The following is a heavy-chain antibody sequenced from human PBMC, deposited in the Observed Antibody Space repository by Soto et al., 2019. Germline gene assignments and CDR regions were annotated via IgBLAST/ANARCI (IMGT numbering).Heavy chain of an antibody. J-gene: IGHJ6*02. V-gene: IGHV1-8*01. D-gene: IGHD6-25*01. Sequence: ASVKVSCKXSGYTFTSYNVNWVRQATGQGLEWMGWMNPNSGNTGYAQKFQGRVTMTRNTSITTAYMELSSLRSEDTAVYYCARSSIAAPYYYYGMDVWGQGTTVTVSS. CDR1: GYTFTSYN. CDR3: ARSSIAAPYYYYGMDV. CDR2: MNPNSGNT.